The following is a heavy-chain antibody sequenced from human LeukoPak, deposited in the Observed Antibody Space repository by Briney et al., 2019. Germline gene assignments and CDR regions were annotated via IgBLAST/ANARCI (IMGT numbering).Heavy chain of an antibody. Sequence: TSETLSLTCSVSGSSSTNYYWSWIRQPPGKGLEWIGYIYYSGSTNSNASLKSRVTIFVDPSKNQFSLRLSSVTAADTAVYYCARLRASSYSSPFDIWGQGTMVTVSS. J-gene: IGHJ3*02. CDR2: IYYSGST. CDR3: ARLRASSYSSPFDI. D-gene: IGHD1-26*01. V-gene: IGHV4-59*08. CDR1: GSSSTNYY.